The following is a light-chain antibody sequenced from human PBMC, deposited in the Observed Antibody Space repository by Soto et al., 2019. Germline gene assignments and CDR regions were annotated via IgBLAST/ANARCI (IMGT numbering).Light chain of an antibody. Sequence: EIVLTQSPATLSLSPGERATLSCRASQSVSSYLACYQQKPGQAPRLLIYDASNRATGIPARFSGSGSGTDFTLTISSLQPEDFATYYCLLDFRYFWAFGQGTKVDIK. J-gene: IGKJ1*01. CDR2: DAS. V-gene: IGKV3-11*01. CDR1: QSVSSY. CDR3: LLDFRYFWA.